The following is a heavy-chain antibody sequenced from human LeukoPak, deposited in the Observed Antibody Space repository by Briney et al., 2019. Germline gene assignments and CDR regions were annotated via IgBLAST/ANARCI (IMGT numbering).Heavy chain of an antibody. Sequence: ASVKVSCKASGYTFTSYGISWVRQAPGQGLEWMGWISAYNGNTNYTQKLQGRVTMTTDTSTSTAYMELRSLRSDDTAVYYCASITMVRGVKGYYYYGMDVWGQGTTVTVSS. CDR3: ASITMVRGVKGYYYYGMDV. D-gene: IGHD3-10*01. J-gene: IGHJ6*02. CDR1: GYTFTSYG. CDR2: ISAYNGNT. V-gene: IGHV1-18*01.